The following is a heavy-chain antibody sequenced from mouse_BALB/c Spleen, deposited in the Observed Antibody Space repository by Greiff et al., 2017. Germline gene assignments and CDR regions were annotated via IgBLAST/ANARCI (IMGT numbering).Heavy chain of an antibody. V-gene: IGHV2-2*02. CDR2: IWSGGST. J-gene: IGHJ4*01. CDR1: GFSLTSYG. CDR3: ARNGANWEGYYAMDY. Sequence: VQLQQSGPGLVQPSQSLSITCTVSGFSLTSYGVHWVRQSPGKGLEWLGVIWSGGSTDYNAAFISRLSISKDNSKSQVFFKMDSLQANDTAIYYCARNGANWEGYYAMDYWGQGTSVTVSS. D-gene: IGHD4-1*01.